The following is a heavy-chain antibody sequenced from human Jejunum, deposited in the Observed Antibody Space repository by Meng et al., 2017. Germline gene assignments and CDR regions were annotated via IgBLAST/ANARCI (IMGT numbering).Heavy chain of an antibody. CDR3: ARLTSL. CDR1: GFTFSSSS. CDR2: FTGTTTTT. D-gene: IGHD3-16*01. Sequence: EIQLVESGGGLVQPGGSLRLSCAASGFTFSSSSMSWVRQAPGKGLEWVSTFTGTTTTTCYADSVKGRFTISRDNSKNTLYLQMNSLRAEDTAVYYCARLTSLWGQGTLVTVSS. J-gene: IGHJ4*02. V-gene: IGHV3-23*04.